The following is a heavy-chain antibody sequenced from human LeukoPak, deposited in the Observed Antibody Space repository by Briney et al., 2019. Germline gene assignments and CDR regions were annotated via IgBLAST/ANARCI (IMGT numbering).Heavy chain of an antibody. J-gene: IGHJ4*02. Sequence: PGGSLRLSCAASGFTFSSYGMHWVRQAPGKGLEWVAFIRYDGSNKYYADSVKGRFTISRDNSKNTLYLQMNSLRAEDTAVYYCAKGYCSSTSCYRRPFDYWGQGTLVTVSS. D-gene: IGHD2-2*01. V-gene: IGHV3-30*02. CDR2: IRYDGSNK. CDR1: GFTFSSYG. CDR3: AKGYCSSTSCYRRPFDY.